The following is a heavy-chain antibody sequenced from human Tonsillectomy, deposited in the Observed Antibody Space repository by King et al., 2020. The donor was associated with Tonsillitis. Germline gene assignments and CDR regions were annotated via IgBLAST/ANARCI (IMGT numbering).Heavy chain of an antibody. CDR3: ARRKALSVGNGWNEGVFDI. D-gene: IGHD1-1*01. CDR1: GFSITSSGVG. J-gene: IGHJ4*02. V-gene: IGHV2-5*02. CDR2: IYWDDDK. Sequence: TLKESGPTLVKPTQTLTLTCTLSGFSITSSGVGVGWIRQSPGKALEWLALIYWDDDKRYSPSLKSRLVITKDTSNNQVVLTVTNMDPVDTGTYSCARRKALSVGNGWNEGVFDIWGQGILVSVSS.